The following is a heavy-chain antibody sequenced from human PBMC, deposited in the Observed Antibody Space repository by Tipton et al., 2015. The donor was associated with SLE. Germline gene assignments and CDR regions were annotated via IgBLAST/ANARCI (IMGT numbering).Heavy chain of an antibody. CDR2: IYYSGST. CDR1: GGSVSSGSYY. Sequence: TLSLTCTVSGGSVSSGSYYWRWIRQPPGMGLEWIGYIYYSGSTNYNPSLKSRVTISVDASKNQFSLKLSSVTAADTAVYYCARLIWFGELGAFDIWGQGTMVSVSS. CDR3: ARLIWFGELGAFDI. V-gene: IGHV4-61*01. D-gene: IGHD3-10*01. J-gene: IGHJ3*02.